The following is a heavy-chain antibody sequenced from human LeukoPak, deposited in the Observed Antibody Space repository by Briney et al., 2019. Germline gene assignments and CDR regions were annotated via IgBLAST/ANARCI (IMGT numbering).Heavy chain of an antibody. Sequence: GGSLRLSCAASGFTFSNYAMSWVRQAPGKGLEWVSGVSGSGGNTDYSDSVKGRFTISRDNSDNTLYLQMNSLRAEDTAVYYCARDYCRTTTCRLDFWGQGTLVTVSS. D-gene: IGHD2-2*01. CDR2: VSGSGGNT. J-gene: IGHJ4*02. CDR1: GFTFSNYA. CDR3: ARDYCRTTTCRLDF. V-gene: IGHV3-23*01.